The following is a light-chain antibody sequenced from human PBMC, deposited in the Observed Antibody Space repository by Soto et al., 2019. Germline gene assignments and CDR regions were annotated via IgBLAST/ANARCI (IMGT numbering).Light chain of an antibody. V-gene: IGLV1-36*01. CDR1: SSNIGNNA. J-gene: IGLJ3*02. CDR3: VAWDDSLNGPV. CDR2: YDD. Sequence: QSVLTQPPSVSEAPRQRVTISCSGSSSNIGNNAVNWYQQLPGKAPKLLIYYDDLLPSGVSDRFSGSKSVTSASLAISGLQSEDEADYYCVAWDDSLNGPVFGGGTKLTVL.